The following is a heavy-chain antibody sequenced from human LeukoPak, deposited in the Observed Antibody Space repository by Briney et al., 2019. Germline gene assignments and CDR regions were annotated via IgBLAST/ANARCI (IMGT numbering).Heavy chain of an antibody. J-gene: IGHJ6*02. CDR2: ISYDGSNK. CDR1: GFTFSSYA. Sequence: PGGSLRLSCAASGFTFSSYAMHWVRQAPGKGLEGVAVISYDGSNKYYADSVKGRFTISRDNSKNTLYLQMNSLRAEDTAVYYCARGGIAAAGLMDVWGQGTTVTVSS. CDR3: ARGGIAAAGLMDV. D-gene: IGHD6-13*01. V-gene: IGHV3-30*04.